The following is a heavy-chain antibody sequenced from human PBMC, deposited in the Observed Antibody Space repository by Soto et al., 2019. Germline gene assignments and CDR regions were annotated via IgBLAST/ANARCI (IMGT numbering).Heavy chain of an antibody. CDR1: GFTFSSYW. V-gene: IGHV3-74*01. J-gene: IGHJ3*01. CDR3: AREDCSSASCSWPDAFDL. CDR2: IDGDGRIT. Sequence: GGSLRLSCAASGFTFSSYWMHWVRQAPGKGLVWVSRIDGDGRITSYTDSVKGRFTISRDNAKNTLYLQMNSLRAEDTAVYYCAREDCSSASCSWPDAFDLWGQGTMVTVSS. D-gene: IGHD2-2*01.